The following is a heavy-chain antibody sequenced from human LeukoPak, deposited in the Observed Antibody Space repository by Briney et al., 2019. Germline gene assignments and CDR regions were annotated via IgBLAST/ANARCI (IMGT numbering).Heavy chain of an antibody. CDR1: GFTFSSYA. CDR3: ARVSGWYWFDN. Sequence: GGSLRLSCAAYGFTFSSYAMHWVRQAPGTGLEYVSAISSDGRITYYANSVKGRFTISRDNSKNTLYLQMGSLRAEDMAVYYCARVSGWYWFDNWGQGTLVTVSS. J-gene: IGHJ4*02. CDR2: ISSDGRIT. V-gene: IGHV3-64*01. D-gene: IGHD6-19*01.